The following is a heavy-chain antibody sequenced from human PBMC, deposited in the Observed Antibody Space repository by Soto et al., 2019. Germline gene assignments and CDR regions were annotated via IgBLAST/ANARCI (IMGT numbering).Heavy chain of an antibody. V-gene: IGHV3-23*01. Sequence: GGSLRLSCAASGFTYSSYVMSWVRQAPGKGLKWVSAISGSGGSTYYANSVKGRFTISRDNSRNTLYLQMNSLRAEDTAVYYCAKDTRTYDSYNWFDPWGQGTLVTVSS. CDR1: GFTYSSYV. CDR3: AKDTRTYDSYNWFDP. J-gene: IGHJ5*02. CDR2: ISGSGGST. D-gene: IGHD5-12*01.